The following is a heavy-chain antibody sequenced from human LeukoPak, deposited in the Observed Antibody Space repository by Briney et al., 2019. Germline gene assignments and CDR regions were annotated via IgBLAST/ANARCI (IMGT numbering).Heavy chain of an antibody. J-gene: IGHJ5*02. Sequence: GGSLRLSCAASGFTFSDYYMSWIRQAPGKGLEWVPYISSSSSYTNYADSVKGRFTISRDNAKNSLYLQMNSLRAEDTAVYYCARSYAVTGSPDWFDPWGQGTLVTVSS. CDR3: ARSYAVTGSPDWFDP. D-gene: IGHD4-11*01. CDR2: ISSSSSYT. CDR1: GFTFSDYY. V-gene: IGHV3-11*06.